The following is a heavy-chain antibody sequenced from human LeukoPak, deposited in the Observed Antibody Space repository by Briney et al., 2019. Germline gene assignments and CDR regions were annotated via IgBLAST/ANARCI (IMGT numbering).Heavy chain of an antibody. D-gene: IGHD1-26*01. CDR2: ISSSSYI. CDR3: ATLRKGAASFDY. V-gene: IGHV3-21*01. CDR1: GFTFSSYS. Sequence: GGSLRLSCAASGFTFSSYSMNWVRQAPGKGLEWVSSISSSSYIYYADSVKGRFTISRDNAKNSPYLQMNSLRAEDTAVYYCATLRKGAASFDYWGQGTLVTVSS. J-gene: IGHJ4*02.